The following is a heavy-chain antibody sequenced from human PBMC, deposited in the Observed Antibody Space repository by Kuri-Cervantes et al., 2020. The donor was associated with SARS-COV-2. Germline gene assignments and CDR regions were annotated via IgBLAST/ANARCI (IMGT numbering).Heavy chain of an antibody. V-gene: IGHV4-61*08. D-gene: IGHD3-3*01. CDR3: ARSHRLLEWLLWGAFDM. CDR1: GGSISSGGYS. Sequence: ESLKISCAVSGGSISSGGYSWSWIRQPPGKGLEWIGYVHFTGSTTYNPSLQGRVSISIDTSRNQFSLKLKSVTAADTATYYCARSHRLLEWLLWGAFDMWGHGTAVTVSS. CDR2: VHFTGST. J-gene: IGHJ3*02.